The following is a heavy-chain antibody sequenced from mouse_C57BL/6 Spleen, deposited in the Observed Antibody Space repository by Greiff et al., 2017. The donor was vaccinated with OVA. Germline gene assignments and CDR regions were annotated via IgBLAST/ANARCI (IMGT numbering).Heavy chain of an antibody. Sequence: VQLQQPGAELVKPGASVKLSCKASGYTFTSYWMHWVKQRPGQGLEWIGMIHPNSGSTNYNEKFKSKATLTVDKSSSTAYMQLSSLTSEDSAVYYCAKAYYSNYVLYCDYWGQGTTLTVSS. CDR2: IHPNSGST. D-gene: IGHD2-5*01. J-gene: IGHJ2*01. CDR3: AKAYYSNYVLYCDY. V-gene: IGHV1-64*01. CDR1: GYTFTSYW.